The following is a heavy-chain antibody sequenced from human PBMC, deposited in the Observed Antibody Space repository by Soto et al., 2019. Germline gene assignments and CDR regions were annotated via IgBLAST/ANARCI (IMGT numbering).Heavy chain of an antibody. V-gene: IGHV3-23*01. Sequence: GGSLRLSCAASGFTFSSYAMSWVRQAPGKGLEWVSAISGSGGSTYYADSVKGRFTISRDNSKNTLYLQMNSLRAEDTAVYYCAKLLTPHHGSVSYYFDYWGQGTLVTVSS. CDR2: ISGSGGST. D-gene: IGHD3-10*01. CDR1: GFTFSSYA. CDR3: AKLLTPHHGSVSYYFDY. J-gene: IGHJ4*02.